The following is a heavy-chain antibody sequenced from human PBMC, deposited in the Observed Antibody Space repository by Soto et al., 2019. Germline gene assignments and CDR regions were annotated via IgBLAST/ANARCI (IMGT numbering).Heavy chain of an antibody. J-gene: IGHJ4*02. V-gene: IGHV3-48*01. D-gene: IGHD3-22*01. CDR3: ARDPERSYYYDSSGSLDY. Sequence: SLFTFSIYVMTFVRQAPGKGLEWFSSIISISSTIYYSDSVNFRFTISRDNAKNSLYLQMNSLRAEDTAVYYCARDPERSYYYDSSGSLDYWGQGTLVTVSS. CDR2: IISISSTI. CDR1: LFTFSIYV.